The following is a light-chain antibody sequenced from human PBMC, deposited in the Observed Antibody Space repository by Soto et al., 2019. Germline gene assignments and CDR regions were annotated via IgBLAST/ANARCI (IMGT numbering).Light chain of an antibody. Sequence: ELVLTLSPGTPSLSPGERATLSCRASQSVSNNYLAWYQQKPGQAPRLLIYGASNRATGIPDRFSGSGSGTDFTLTISRLEPEDFAMYYCQQYGSSGTFGQGTKVDIK. J-gene: IGKJ1*01. CDR3: QQYGSSGT. CDR2: GAS. CDR1: QSVSNNY. V-gene: IGKV3-20*01.